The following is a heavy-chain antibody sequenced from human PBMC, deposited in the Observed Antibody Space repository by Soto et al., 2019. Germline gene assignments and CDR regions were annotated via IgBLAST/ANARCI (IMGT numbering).Heavy chain of an antibody. CDR3: ARSRGIAVAANY. CDR1: GFTFSSYA. Sequence: QVQLVESGGTVVQPGRSLRLSCAASGFTFSSYAMHWVRQAPGKVLEWVPVISFDGSTKYYADSVKGRVTISRDNSKNTLYLQINSLRADDPAVYYCARSRGIAVAANYWGQGALVTVFS. CDR2: ISFDGSTK. D-gene: IGHD6-19*01. V-gene: IGHV3-30-3*01. J-gene: IGHJ4*02.